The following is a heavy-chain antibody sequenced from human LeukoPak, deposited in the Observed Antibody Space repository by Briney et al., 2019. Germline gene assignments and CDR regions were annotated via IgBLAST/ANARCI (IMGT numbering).Heavy chain of an antibody. CDR3: ARDSCSGGGCHYWYFDL. Sequence: GGSLRLSCAASGFTFSSAWMSWVRQAPGKGLEWVANVNQDGSGKYYVDSVKGRFTISKDNAKNSLYLQMNSLRAEDTAVYYCARDSCSGGGCHYWYFDLWGRGTLVTVSS. CDR2: VNQDGSGK. V-gene: IGHV3-7*03. J-gene: IGHJ2*01. CDR1: GFTFSSAW. D-gene: IGHD2-15*01.